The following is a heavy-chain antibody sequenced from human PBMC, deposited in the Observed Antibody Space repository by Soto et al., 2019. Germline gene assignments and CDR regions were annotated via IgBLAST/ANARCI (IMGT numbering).Heavy chain of an antibody. V-gene: IGHV3-33*01. D-gene: IGHD1-7*01. CDR1: GFTFSSYG. CDR2: IWYDGSNK. Sequence: PGGSLRLSCAASGFTFSSYGMHWVRQAPGKGLEWVAVIWYDGSNKYYADSVKGRFTISRDNSKNTLYLQMNSLRAEDTAVYYCARDHIYTWNSGYYYGMDVWGQGTTVAASS. J-gene: IGHJ6*02. CDR3: ARDHIYTWNSGYYYGMDV.